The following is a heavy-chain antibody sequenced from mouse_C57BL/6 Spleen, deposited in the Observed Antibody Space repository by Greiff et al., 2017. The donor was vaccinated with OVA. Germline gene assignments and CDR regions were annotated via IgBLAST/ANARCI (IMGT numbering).Heavy chain of an antibody. CDR2: IYPGDGDT. J-gene: IGHJ2*01. Sequence: VQLQQSGPELVKPGASVKISCKASGYAFSSSWMNWVKQRPGKGLEWIGRIYPGDGDTNYNGKFKGKATLTADKSSSTAYMQLSSLTSEDSAVYFCARPTAQATGFDDWGKGTTLTVAS. CDR3: ARPTAQATGFDD. V-gene: IGHV1-82*01. D-gene: IGHD3-2*02. CDR1: GYAFSSSW.